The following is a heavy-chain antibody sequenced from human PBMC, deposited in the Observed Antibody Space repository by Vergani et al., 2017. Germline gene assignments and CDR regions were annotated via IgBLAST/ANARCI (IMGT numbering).Heavy chain of an antibody. Sequence: QVQLVQSGAEVKKPGASVKVSCKASGYTFTGYYMHWVRQAPGQGLEWMGWINPNSGGTNYAQKFQGRVTMTRDTSISTAYMELSRLRSDDTAVYYCARDQAAYYDFWSGYYFDYWGQGTLVTVSS. CDR3: ARDQAAYYDFWSGYYFDY. CDR2: INPNSGGT. D-gene: IGHD3-3*01. J-gene: IGHJ4*02. V-gene: IGHV1-2*02. CDR1: GYTFTGYY.